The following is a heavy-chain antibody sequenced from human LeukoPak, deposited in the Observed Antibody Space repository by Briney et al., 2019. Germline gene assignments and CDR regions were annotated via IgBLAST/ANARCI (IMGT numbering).Heavy chain of an antibody. V-gene: IGHV4-34*01. J-gene: IGHJ4*02. CDR2: MYLSGTT. D-gene: IGHD3-22*01. CDR1: GGSFSGYY. CDR3: AGLVGRYSSGLYYYYFDY. Sequence: SETLSLTCAVYGGSFSGYYWSWIRQPPGKGLEWIGEMYLSGTTHSNPSVKSRVTISIDKSKNQFFLNLRSVTAADTAVYYCAGLVGRYSSGLYYYYFDYWGQGTLVTVSS.